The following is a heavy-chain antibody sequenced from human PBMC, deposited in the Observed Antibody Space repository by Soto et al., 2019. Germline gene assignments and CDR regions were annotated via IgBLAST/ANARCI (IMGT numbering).Heavy chain of an antibody. D-gene: IGHD1-26*01. V-gene: IGHV4-4*02. J-gene: IGHJ4*02. CDR2: IYHSGST. Sequence: SETLSLTCAVSGGSISSSNWWSWVRQPPGKGLEWIGEIYHSGSTNYNPSLKSRVTISVDKSKNQFSLKLSSVTAADTAVYYCARAAGVVGATTMAGYDYWGQGTLVTVSS. CDR1: GGSISSSNW. CDR3: ARAAGVVGATTMAGYDY.